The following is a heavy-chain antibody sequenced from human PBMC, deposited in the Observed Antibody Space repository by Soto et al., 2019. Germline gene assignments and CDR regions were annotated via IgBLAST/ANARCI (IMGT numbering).Heavy chain of an antibody. V-gene: IGHV1-69*06. CDR3: ARVGSSWENNWFDP. Sequence: GASVKVSCKASGGTFSSYAISWVRQAPGQGLEWMGGIIPIFGTAKYAQKFQGRVTITADKSTSTAYMELSSLRSEDTAVYYCARVGSSWENNWFDPWGQGTLVTVSS. CDR1: GGTFSSYA. J-gene: IGHJ5*02. CDR2: IIPIFGTA. D-gene: IGHD6-13*01.